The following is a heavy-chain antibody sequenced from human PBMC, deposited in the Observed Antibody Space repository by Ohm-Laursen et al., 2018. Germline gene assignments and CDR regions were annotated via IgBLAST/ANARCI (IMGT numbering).Heavy chain of an antibody. J-gene: IGHJ4*01. CDR3: ARRYYDTSGGNRFFDY. Sequence: SLRLSCTAAGFTFSSYTISWVRQAPGKGLEWVSSIGGSGSSTYYIDSVKGRFTISRDNSRNTLYLQMDSLRAEDTAVYYCARRYYDTSGGNRFFDYWGHGTLVTVSS. CDR1: GFTFSSYT. CDR2: IGGSGSST. D-gene: IGHD3-22*01. V-gene: IGHV3-23*01.